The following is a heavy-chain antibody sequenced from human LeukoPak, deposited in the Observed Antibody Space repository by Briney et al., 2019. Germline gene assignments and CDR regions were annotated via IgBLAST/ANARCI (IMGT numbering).Heavy chain of an antibody. J-gene: IGHJ4*02. CDR1: GFTFSTSA. V-gene: IGHV3-23*01. Sequence: HPGASLRLSCAASGFTFSTSAMGWVRQAPGKGLEWVSDISVSGYSTYYAESVKGRFTISGDNSKNTLYLQMNSLRAEDTAVYYCAKIFGVVMLTEFDYWGQGTVVTVSS. D-gene: IGHD3-3*01. CDR3: AKIFGVVMLTEFDY. CDR2: ISVSGYST.